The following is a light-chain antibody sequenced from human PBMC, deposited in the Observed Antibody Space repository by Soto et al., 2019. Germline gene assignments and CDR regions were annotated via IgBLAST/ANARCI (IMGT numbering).Light chain of an antibody. Sequence: QPVLTQSPSASASLGASVKLTCTLSSGHSSYAIAWHQQQPEKGPRYLMKVNRDGSHSKGDGIPDRFSGSSSGAERYLTISSLQSEDEADYYCQTWGTGLKAVFGGGTQLTVL. V-gene: IGLV4-69*01. J-gene: IGLJ7*01. CDR3: QTWGTGLKAV. CDR2: VNRDGSH. CDR1: SGHSSYA.